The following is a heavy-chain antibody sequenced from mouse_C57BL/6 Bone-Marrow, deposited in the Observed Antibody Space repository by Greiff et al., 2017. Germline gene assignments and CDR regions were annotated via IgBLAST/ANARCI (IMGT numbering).Heavy chain of an antibody. J-gene: IGHJ2*01. V-gene: IGHV5-4*01. Sequence: EVKLQESGGGLVKPGGSLKLSCAASGFTFSSYAMSWVRQTPEKRLEWVATISDGGSYTYYPDNVKGRFTISRDNAKNNLYLQMSHLKSEDTAMYYCARERGMVKGDYWGQGTTLTVSS. D-gene: IGHD2-2*01. CDR1: GFTFSSYA. CDR2: ISDGGSYT. CDR3: ARERGMVKGDY.